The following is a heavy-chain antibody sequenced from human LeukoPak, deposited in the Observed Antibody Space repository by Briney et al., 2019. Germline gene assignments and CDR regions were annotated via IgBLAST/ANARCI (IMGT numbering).Heavy chain of an antibody. CDR3: ARVSPGYSYGDYYMDV. CDR1: GFTFSSYS. CDR2: ISSSSSYI. D-gene: IGHD5-18*01. J-gene: IGHJ6*03. V-gene: IGHV3-21*01. Sequence: TGGSLRLSCAASGFTFSSYSMNWVRQAPGKGLEWVSSISSSSSYIYYADSVKGRFTISRDNAKNSLCLQMNSLRAEDTAVYYCARVSPGYSYGDYYMDVWGKGTTVTVSS.